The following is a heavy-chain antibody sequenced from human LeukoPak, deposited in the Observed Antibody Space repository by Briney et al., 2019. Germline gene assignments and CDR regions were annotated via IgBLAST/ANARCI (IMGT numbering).Heavy chain of an antibody. Sequence: GGSLRLSCTASGFTFGDYAMSWFRQAPGKGLEWVGFIRSKAYGRTREYAASVKGRFTISRDDSKSIAYLQMNSLKTEDTAVYYCTRMGGFTYYDFWSGSKTRAPFDYWGQGTLVTVSS. V-gene: IGHV3-49*03. J-gene: IGHJ4*02. D-gene: IGHD3-3*01. CDR1: GFTFGDYA. CDR2: IRSKAYGRTR. CDR3: TRMGGFTYYDFWSGSKTRAPFDY.